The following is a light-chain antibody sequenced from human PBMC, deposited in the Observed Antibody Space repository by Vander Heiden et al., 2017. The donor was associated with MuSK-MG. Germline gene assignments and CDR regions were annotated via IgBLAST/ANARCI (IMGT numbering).Light chain of an antibody. V-gene: IGLV2-11*01. J-gene: IGLJ2*01. CDR2: DVS. Sequence: QSALTQPRSVSGSPGQSVTISCTGTSSDVGAYNYVSWYQRHPGKAPKLMIYDVSKRPSGVPYRFSGSKSGNTASLTISGLQAEDEADYYCCSYAGTYTLVVFGGGTKLTVL. CDR1: SSDVGAYNY. CDR3: CSYAGTYTLVV.